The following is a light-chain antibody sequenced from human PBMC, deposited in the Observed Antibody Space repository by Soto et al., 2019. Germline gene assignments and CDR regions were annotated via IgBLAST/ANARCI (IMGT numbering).Light chain of an antibody. J-gene: IGKJ1*01. Sequence: ERVMTQSPATLSVSPGERVTLSCRASQSVRSNLAWYQQKPGQAPGLLIYGASTRAAGLPARFSGSESGTEFTLTISSLQSEDFAVYYCQQYKNWPRTFGQGTKVDIK. CDR1: QSVRSN. V-gene: IGKV3-15*01. CDR3: QQYKNWPRT. CDR2: GAS.